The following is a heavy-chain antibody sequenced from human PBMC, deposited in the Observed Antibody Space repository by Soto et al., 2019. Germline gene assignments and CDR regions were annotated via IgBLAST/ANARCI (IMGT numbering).Heavy chain of an antibody. CDR3: AKGIASKTRPLGKYFDL. CDR2: ISGSGGST. Sequence: GGSLRLSCAASGFTFSSYAMSWVRQAPGKGLEWVSAISGSGGSTYYADSVKGRFTISRDNSKNTLYVQMDSLRAEDTAVYYCAKGIASKTRPLGKYFDLWGRGTLVTVSS. V-gene: IGHV3-23*01. D-gene: IGHD6-13*01. CDR1: GFTFSSYA. J-gene: IGHJ2*01.